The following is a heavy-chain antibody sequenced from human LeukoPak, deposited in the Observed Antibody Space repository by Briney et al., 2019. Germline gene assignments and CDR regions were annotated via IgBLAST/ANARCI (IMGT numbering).Heavy chain of an antibody. Sequence: GGSLRLSCADAGFTFNSYWMHWVRQAPGKGLAWVSHITTDGSGTSYADSVKGRFTISRDNAKKTLYLQMNSLRAEDTAVYYCARGAVAGANFDYWRLGTLVTVSS. J-gene: IGHJ4*02. CDR1: GFTFNSYW. CDR2: ITTDGSGT. V-gene: IGHV3-74*01. CDR3: ARGAVAGANFDY. D-gene: IGHD1-26*01.